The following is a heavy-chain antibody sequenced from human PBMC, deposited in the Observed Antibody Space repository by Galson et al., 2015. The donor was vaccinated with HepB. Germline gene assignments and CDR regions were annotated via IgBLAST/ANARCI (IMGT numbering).Heavy chain of an antibody. J-gene: IGHJ3*02. CDR1: GYTFTSYG. CDR3: ARDYYYDSSGYSRGAFNDAFDI. D-gene: IGHD3-22*01. V-gene: IGHV1-18*01. Sequence: QSGAEVKKPGASVKVSCKASGYTFTSYGISWVRQAPGQGLEWMGWISAYNGNTNYAQKLQGRVTMTTDTSTSTAYMGLRSLRSDDTAVYYCARDYYYDSSGYSRGAFNDAFDIWGQGTMVTVSS. CDR2: ISAYNGNT.